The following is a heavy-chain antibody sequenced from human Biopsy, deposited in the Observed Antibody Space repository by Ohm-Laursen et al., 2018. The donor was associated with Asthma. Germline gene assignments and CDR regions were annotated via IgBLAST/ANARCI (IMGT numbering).Heavy chain of an antibody. CDR1: GFVFRSHA. J-gene: IGHJ4*02. Sequence: SLRLSCAASGFVFRSHAMHWVRQAPGKGLEWVAVVSYDGGVAHYADSMKGRFTISRDNAKSTLYLQMNRLRTDDTAVYYCAKRRGYSDLTDFDLWGQGTLVTVSS. CDR3: AKRRGYSDLTDFDL. CDR2: VSYDGGVA. D-gene: IGHD3-3*01. V-gene: IGHV3-30*18.